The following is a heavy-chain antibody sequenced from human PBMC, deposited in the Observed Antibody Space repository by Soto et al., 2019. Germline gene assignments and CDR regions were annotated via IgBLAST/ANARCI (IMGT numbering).Heavy chain of an antibody. CDR1: GGSISDTNW. D-gene: IGHD2-15*01. J-gene: IGHJ5*02. CDR3: AKGGCSSCRFDP. Sequence: PSDTLSVTCAVSGGSISDTNWWTWVRQTPGKGLEWIGEIYHSGTTNYNPSLKSRVTISLDTSKNQFSLKLASVTAADTAVYYCAKGGCSSCRFDPWGQGTLVTVSS. CDR2: IYHSGTT. V-gene: IGHV4-4*02.